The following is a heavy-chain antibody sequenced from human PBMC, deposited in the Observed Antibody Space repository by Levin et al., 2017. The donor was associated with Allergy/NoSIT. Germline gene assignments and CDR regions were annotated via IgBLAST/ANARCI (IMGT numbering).Heavy chain of an antibody. CDR3: ARGGCSSTSCLDN. CDR2: INSDGSDT. CDR1: GYTFSSKW. Sequence: GESLKISCVASGYTFSSKWMHWVRQAPGKGLVWVAHINSDGSDTNYADSVKGRFTISRDNAKNTLYLQMNSLRVEDTAVYYCARGGCSSTSCLDNWGQGTLVTVSS. V-gene: IGHV3-74*01. D-gene: IGHD2-2*01. J-gene: IGHJ4*02.